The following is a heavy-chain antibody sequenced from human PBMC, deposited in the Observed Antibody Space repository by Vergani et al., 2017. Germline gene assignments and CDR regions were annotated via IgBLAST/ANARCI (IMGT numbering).Heavy chain of an antibody. D-gene: IGHD6-19*01. CDR3: TRGRVNGWSRGYYFDY. J-gene: IGHJ4*02. V-gene: IGHV3-49*05. CDR1: GFTFGDYA. CDR2: IRSKAYGGTT. Sequence: EVQLVESGGGLVKPGGSLRLSCAASGFTFGDYAMSWFRQAPGKGLEWVGFIRSKAYGGTTEYAASVKGRFTISRDDSKSIAYLQMNSLKTEDTAVYYCTRGRVNGWSRGYYFDYWGQGTLVTVSS.